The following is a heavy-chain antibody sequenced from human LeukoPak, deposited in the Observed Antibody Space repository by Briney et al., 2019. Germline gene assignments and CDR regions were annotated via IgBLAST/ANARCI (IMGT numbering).Heavy chain of an antibody. Sequence: ASVTVSFTSSGYTFIIYAISWVRQAPGQGLEWMGWISAYNGNTNYAQKLHGRVTMTTDTSTSTAYMELRSLRSDDTAVYYCARGPHSIRTRYFDDWGQGTLVTVSS. J-gene: IGHJ4*02. CDR3: ARGPHSIRTRYFDD. D-gene: IGHD3/OR15-3a*01. CDR2: ISAYNGNT. CDR1: GYTFIIYA. V-gene: IGHV1-18*01.